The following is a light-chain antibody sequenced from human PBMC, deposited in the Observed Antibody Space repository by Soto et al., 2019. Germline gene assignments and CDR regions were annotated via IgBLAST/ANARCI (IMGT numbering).Light chain of an antibody. Sequence: QSVLTQPPSLSGTPGQTGTISCIGSRSNIGSAIVHWYQQLPGTAPKHLIYMNNQRPSGVPDRFSGSKSGTSASLVITGLRPEDEADYYCVAWDDNLSSRVFGGGTKVTVL. CDR1: RSNIGSAI. J-gene: IGLJ3*02. V-gene: IGLV1-47*01. CDR2: MNN. CDR3: VAWDDNLSSRV.